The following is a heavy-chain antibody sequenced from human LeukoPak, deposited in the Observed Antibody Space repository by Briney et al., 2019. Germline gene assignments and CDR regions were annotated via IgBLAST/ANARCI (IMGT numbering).Heavy chain of an antibody. D-gene: IGHD1-7*01. Sequence: SEALSLTCTVSGGSISSGGYYWSWIRQHPGKGLEWIGYIYYSGSTYYNPSLKSRVTLSVDTSKNQFSLKLSSVTAADTAVYYCAREELQSGQFDYWGQGTLVTVSS. CDR1: GGSISSGGYY. CDR2: IYYSGST. J-gene: IGHJ4*02. V-gene: IGHV4-31*03. CDR3: AREELQSGQFDY.